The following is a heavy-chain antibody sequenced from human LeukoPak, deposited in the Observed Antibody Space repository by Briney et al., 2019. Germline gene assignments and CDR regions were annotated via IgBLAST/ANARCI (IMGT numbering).Heavy chain of an antibody. CDR2: IIPIFGTA. Sequence: ASVKVSCKASGGTFSSYAISWVRQAPGQGLEWMGGIIPIFGTANYAQKFQGRVTITADESTSTAYMELSSLRSEDTAVYYCARDPIVVVTATLLYYYYYGMDVWGQGTTVTVSS. V-gene: IGHV1-69*13. D-gene: IGHD2-21*02. CDR1: GGTFSSYA. CDR3: ARDPIVVVTATLLYYYYYGMDV. J-gene: IGHJ6*02.